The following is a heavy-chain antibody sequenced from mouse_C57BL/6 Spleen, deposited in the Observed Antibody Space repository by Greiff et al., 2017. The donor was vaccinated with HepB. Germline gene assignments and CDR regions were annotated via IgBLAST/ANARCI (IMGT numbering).Heavy chain of an antibody. CDR2: INPGSGGT. J-gene: IGHJ4*01. V-gene: IGHV1-54*01. CDR1: GYAFTNYL. Sequence: QVQLQQSGAELVRPGTSVKVSCKASGYAFTNYLIEWVKQRPGQGLEWIGVINPGSGGTNYNEKFKGKATLTADKSSSTAYMQLSILTSEDSAVYFCARSVLYDYVAMDYWGQGTSVTVSS. CDR3: ARSVLYDYVAMDY. D-gene: IGHD1-1*01.